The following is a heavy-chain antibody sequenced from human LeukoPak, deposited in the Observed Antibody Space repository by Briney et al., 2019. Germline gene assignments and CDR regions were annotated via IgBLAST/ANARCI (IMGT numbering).Heavy chain of an antibody. CDR2: IYYSGST. CDR1: GGSISSSSYY. CDR3: ARHVKPFYYDSSGPWEAFDI. Sequence: PSETLSLTCTVSGGSISSSSYYWGRIRQPPGKGLEWIGSIYYSGSTYYNPSLKSRVTISVDTSKNQFSLKLSSVAAADTAVYYCARHVKPFYYDSSGPWEAFDIWGQGTMVTVSS. D-gene: IGHD3-22*01. V-gene: IGHV4-39*01. J-gene: IGHJ3*02.